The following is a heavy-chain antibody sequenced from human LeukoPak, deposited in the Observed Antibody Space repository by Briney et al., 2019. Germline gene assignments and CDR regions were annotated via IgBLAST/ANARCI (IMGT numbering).Heavy chain of an antibody. CDR3: ARDRRSATVNSYYYYYLDV. CDR1: YGSISDYF. J-gene: IGHJ6*03. V-gene: IGHV4-4*07. Sequence: SETLSLTCTLPYGSISDYFWSWVRQTAGKGLEWIGRIDTSGSTNYNASLKSRVTMSVDTSKNQVSLKLTSVTAADTALYFCARDRRSATVNSYYYYYLDVWAKGPRSPSP. CDR2: IDTSGST. D-gene: IGHD4-11*01.